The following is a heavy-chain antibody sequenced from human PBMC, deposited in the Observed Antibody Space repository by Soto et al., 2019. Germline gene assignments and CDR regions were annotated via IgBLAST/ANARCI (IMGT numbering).Heavy chain of an antibody. J-gene: IGHJ6*02. CDR3: VKAAYDFWSGTIYGMDV. Sequence: AGGSLRLSCSASGFTFSSYAMHWVRQAPGKGLEYVSAISSNGGSTYYADSVKGRFTISRDNSKSTLYLQMSSLRAEDTAVYYCVKAAYDFWSGTIYGMDVWGQGTTVTVSS. CDR2: ISSNGGST. CDR1: GFTFSSYA. D-gene: IGHD3-3*01. V-gene: IGHV3-64D*06.